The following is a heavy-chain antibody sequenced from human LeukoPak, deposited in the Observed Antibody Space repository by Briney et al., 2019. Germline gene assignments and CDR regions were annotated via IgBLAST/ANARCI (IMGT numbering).Heavy chain of an antibody. CDR2: ISAYNGNT. CDR3: ARVPRAYYYYMDV. CDR1: GYTFTSYG. V-gene: IGHV1-18*01. Sequence: ASVKVSCKASGYTFTSYGISWVRQAPGQGLEWMGWISAYNGNTNYAQKFQGRVTITTDESTSTAYMELSSLRSEDTAVYYCARVPRAYYYYMDVWGKGTTVTVSS. J-gene: IGHJ6*03.